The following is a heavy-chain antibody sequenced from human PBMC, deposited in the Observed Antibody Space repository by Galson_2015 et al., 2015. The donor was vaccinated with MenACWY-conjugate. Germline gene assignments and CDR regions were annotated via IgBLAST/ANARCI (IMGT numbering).Heavy chain of an antibody. D-gene: IGHD5-18*01. CDR1: GFTFSLYA. CDR3: ARGWGHTAMGYGLKPGAFDF. Sequence: SLRLSCAASGFTFSLYAMHWVRQVPGKGLEWVSVITFDGNYKDFVDPVKGRFTISRDNSKNTLYLEMNSLRPEDTAVYYCARGWGHTAMGYGLKPGAFDFWGQGTMVTVSS. V-gene: IGHV3-30*03. CDR2: ITFDGNYK. J-gene: IGHJ3*01.